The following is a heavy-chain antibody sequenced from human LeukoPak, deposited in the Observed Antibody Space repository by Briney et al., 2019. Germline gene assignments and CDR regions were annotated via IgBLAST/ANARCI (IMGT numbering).Heavy chain of an antibody. J-gene: IGHJ4*02. CDR3: ARRPTIFDY. CDR2: IYYSGSA. Sequence: SETLSLTCSVSGGSISSSNYYWGWIRQPPGKGLEWIGSIYYSGSAYYNPSLKSRVTISVDRSKNQFSLKLSSVTAADTAVYYCARRPTIFDYWGQGTLVTVSS. D-gene: IGHD5-24*01. CDR1: GGSISSSNYY. V-gene: IGHV4-39*01.